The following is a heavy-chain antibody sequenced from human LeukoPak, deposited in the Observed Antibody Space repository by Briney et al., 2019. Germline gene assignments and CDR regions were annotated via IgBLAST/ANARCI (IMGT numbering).Heavy chain of an antibody. D-gene: IGHD4-11*01. CDR3: ARGPTYLNY. Sequence: SETLSLTCAVYGGSFSGYYWGWIRQPPGKGLEWIGEINHSGSTNYNPSLKSRVTISVDTSKNQFSLKLSSVTAADTAVYYCARGPTYLNYWGQGTLVTVSS. CDR1: GGSFSGYY. V-gene: IGHV4-34*01. CDR2: INHSGST. J-gene: IGHJ4*02.